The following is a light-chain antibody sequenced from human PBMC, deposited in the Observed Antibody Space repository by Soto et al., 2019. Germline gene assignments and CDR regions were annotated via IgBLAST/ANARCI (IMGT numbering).Light chain of an antibody. CDR1: QVIRND. V-gene: IGKV1-17*01. J-gene: IGKJ2*01. CDR2: ATS. CDR3: LQVNTYPYT. Sequence: DIQLTQSPSSLSASVGDRVTLTCRASQVIRNDLGWYQHKPGEAPKRLIYATSTLEGGVPSRFSGSGSATEFTLTISSLQPEDCATYYCLQVNTYPYTFGQGTKLEI.